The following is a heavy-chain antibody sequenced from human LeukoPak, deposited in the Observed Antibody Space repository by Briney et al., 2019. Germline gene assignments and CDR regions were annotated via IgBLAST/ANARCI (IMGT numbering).Heavy chain of an antibody. J-gene: IGHJ4*02. D-gene: IGHD3-22*01. CDR1: GFSFSDYC. V-gene: IGHV3-11*05. Sequence: GGSLRLSGAASGFSFSDYCMSWIRQAPGKGLDCISYRSSSSYTNYADSVKGRFTISRDNAKNSLYLQMNSLRAEDTAVYYCARGDYDSSGYYEVWGQGTLVTVSS. CDR2: RSSSSYT. CDR3: ARGDYDSSGYYEV.